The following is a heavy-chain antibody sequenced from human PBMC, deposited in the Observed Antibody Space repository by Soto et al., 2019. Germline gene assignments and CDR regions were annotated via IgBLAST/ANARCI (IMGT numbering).Heavy chain of an antibody. D-gene: IGHD3-22*01. J-gene: IGHJ5*02. CDR3: ARYYFDSSGYSNWFDP. V-gene: IGHV4-31*03. Sequence: QVQLQESGPGLVKPSQTLSLTCTVSGGSISSGAYYWSWIRQYSGKGLAWIGYRHYTGTAYYNPSLMRRVTISVDTSKNQFSLRLSSVTAADTAVYYCARYYFDSSGYSNWFDPWGQGTLVTVSS. CDR1: GGSISSGAYY. CDR2: RHYTGTA.